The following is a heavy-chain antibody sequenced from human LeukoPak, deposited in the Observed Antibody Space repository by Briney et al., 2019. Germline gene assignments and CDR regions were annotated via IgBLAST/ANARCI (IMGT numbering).Heavy chain of an antibody. CDR3: ARGRTLAASPDVYYVDY. J-gene: IGHJ4*02. CDR1: GGSFSGYY. V-gene: IGHV4-34*01. Sequence: SETLSLTCAVYGGSFSGYYWSWIRQPPGKGLEWIGEINHSGSTNYNAAPKSRVIISVDTSKNQISLKLSSVTAADTAVYYCARGRTLAASPDVYYVDYWGQGTLVTVSS. CDR2: INHSGST. D-gene: IGHD6-6*01.